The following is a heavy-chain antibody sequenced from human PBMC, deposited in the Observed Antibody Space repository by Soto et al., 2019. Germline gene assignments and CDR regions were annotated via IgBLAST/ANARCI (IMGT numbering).Heavy chain of an antibody. CDR1: GFSFSTYG. V-gene: IGHV3-30*18. D-gene: IGHD1-26*01. CDR2: ISNDGSNK. Sequence: PGDSLRLSCAASGFSFSTYGMHWFRQAPGKGLEWVAFISNDGSNKYYADSVKGRFTISRDNSKNTLYLQMNSLRAEDTAVYYCANGFGNYWAFDYWGQGTLVTVS. J-gene: IGHJ4*02. CDR3: ANGFGNYWAFDY.